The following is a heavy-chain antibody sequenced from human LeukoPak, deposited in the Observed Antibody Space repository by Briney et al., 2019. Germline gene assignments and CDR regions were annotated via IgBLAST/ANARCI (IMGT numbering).Heavy chain of an antibody. CDR1: GFTFNSYN. J-gene: IGHJ3*02. CDR2: ISSSSSTI. CDR3: ARFYSSSPGGDVFNS. Sequence: PGGSLRLSCAASGFTFNSYNMNWVRQAPGKGLEWVSYISSSSSTIYYADSVKGRFTISRDSAKTSLFLQMNSLRDEDTAVYYCARFYSSSPGGDVFNSGALGTWFTFSS. D-gene: IGHD6-6*01. V-gene: IGHV3-48*02.